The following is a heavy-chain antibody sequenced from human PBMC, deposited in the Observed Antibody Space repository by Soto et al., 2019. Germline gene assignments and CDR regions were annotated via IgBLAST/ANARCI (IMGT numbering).Heavy chain of an antibody. CDR2: INHSGST. V-gene: IGHV4-34*01. D-gene: IGHD3-22*01. CDR1: GGSFSGYY. Sequence: SETLPLTWAVYGGSFSGYYWSWIRQPPGKGLEWIGEINHSGSTNYNPSLKSRVTISVDTSKNQFSLKLSSVTAADTAVYYCARDQYYYDLRVYRAYEGMGVWWKGTPVT. CDR3: ARDQYYYDLRVYRAYEGMGV. J-gene: IGHJ6*01.